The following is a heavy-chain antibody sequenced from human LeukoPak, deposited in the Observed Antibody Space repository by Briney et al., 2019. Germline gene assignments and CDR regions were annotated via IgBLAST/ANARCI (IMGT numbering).Heavy chain of an antibody. CDR2: IYYSGST. D-gene: IGHD6-13*01. Sequence: SETLSLTCTVSGGSISSYYWSWIRQPPGKGLEWIGYIYYSGSTNYNPSLKSRVTISVDTSKNQFSLKLSSVTAADTAVYYCARTPYSSSWYVVDYWGQGTLVTVS. CDR1: GGSISSYY. V-gene: IGHV4-59*01. CDR3: ARTPYSSSWYVVDY. J-gene: IGHJ4*02.